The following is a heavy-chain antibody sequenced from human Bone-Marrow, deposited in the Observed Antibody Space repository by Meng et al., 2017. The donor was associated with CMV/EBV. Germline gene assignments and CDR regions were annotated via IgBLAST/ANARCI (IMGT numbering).Heavy chain of an antibody. CDR3: ARYDFWSGYEY. D-gene: IGHD3-3*01. CDR1: GYTFTRYY. V-gene: IGHV1-46*01. J-gene: IGHJ4*02. CDR2: INPSDDST. Sequence: ASVKVSCKASGYTFTRYYIHWVRQAPGQGLEWMGIINPSDDSTSYPQKFQGRVTMTRDTSTSTAYMELSSLRFEDTAVYYCARYDFWSGYEYWGQGTLVTVSS.